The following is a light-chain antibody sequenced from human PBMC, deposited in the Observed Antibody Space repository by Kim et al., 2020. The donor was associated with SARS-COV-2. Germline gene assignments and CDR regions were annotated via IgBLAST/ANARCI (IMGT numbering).Light chain of an antibody. Sequence: VCPGKTGRHPRPGGVLAKKKGRGVPAKPGQGPVVLIYRGHQGASGIPERFSGSSSGTTVTLTISGAQVEDEADYYCYSAADNIGVFGGGTQLTVL. J-gene: IGLJ3*02. V-gene: IGLV3-27*01. CDR3: YSAADNIGV. CDR1: VLAKKK. CDR2: RGH.